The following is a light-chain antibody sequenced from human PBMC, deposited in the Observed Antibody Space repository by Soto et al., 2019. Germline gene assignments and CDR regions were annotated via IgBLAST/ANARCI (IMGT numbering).Light chain of an antibody. J-gene: IGKJ3*01. V-gene: IGKV3-20*01. Sequence: EIVLTQSPGTLSLSPGERATLSCRASQSVSSNYLAWYQQKFGQAPRLLIYGATNRAAGIPDRFSGSGSGTDFTLTITSLQPEDFAVYYCQLYGCSPVFTFGPGTRMDIK. CDR3: QLYGCSPVFT. CDR1: QSVSSNY. CDR2: GAT.